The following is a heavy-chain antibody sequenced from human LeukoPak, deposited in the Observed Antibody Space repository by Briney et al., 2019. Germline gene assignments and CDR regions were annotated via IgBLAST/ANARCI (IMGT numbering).Heavy chain of an antibody. D-gene: IGHD3-10*01. V-gene: IGHV4-59*01. Sequence: SETLSLTCTVSSGSISSYYWSWIRQPPGKGLEWIGYIYYSGSSNYNPSLKSRVTMSVDMSKKEFSLRVSSVTAADTAVYYCAGTEYYFDHWGQGTLVTVSS. CDR2: IYYSGSS. CDR1: SGSISSYY. CDR3: AGTEYYFDH. J-gene: IGHJ4*02.